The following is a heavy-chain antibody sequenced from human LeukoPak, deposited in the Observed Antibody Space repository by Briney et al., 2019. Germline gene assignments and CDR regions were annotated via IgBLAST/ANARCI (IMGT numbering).Heavy chain of an antibody. CDR3: ARSKVAMAGDFDY. CDR1: GLTFSDYY. V-gene: IGHV3-11*01. J-gene: IGHJ4*02. Sequence: GGSLRLSCAASGLTFSDYYMSWIRQAPGKGLEWVSYISSSGSTIYYADSVKGRFTISRDNAKNSLYLQMNSLRAEDTAVYYCARSKVAMAGDFDYWGQGTLVTVSS. D-gene: IGHD6-19*01. CDR2: ISSSGSTI.